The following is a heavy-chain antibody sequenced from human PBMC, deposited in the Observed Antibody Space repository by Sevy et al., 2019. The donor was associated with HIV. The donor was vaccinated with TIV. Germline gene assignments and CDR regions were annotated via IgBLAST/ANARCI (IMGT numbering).Heavy chain of an antibody. D-gene: IGHD2-2*01. Sequence: GGSLRLSCAASGLTFSSYWMHWVRQAPGKGLVWVSRINGDGSSTSYADSVKGRLTISRDNAKNTLYLQMNSLRAEDTAVYYCVRQRGDTVVLPDVLPDYGMDVWGQGTTVTVSS. CDR3: VRQRGDTVVLPDVLPDYGMDV. J-gene: IGHJ6*02. CDR1: GLTFSSYW. CDR2: INGDGSST. V-gene: IGHV3-74*01.